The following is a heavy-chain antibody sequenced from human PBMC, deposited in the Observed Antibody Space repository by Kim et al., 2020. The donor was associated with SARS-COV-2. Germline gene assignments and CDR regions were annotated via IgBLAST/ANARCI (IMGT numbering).Heavy chain of an antibody. CDR3: ARVRSGGVPVYYYYGMDV. Sequence: SETLSLTCAVSGGSISSSNWWSWVRQPPGKGLEWIGEIYHSGSTNYNPSLKSRVTISVDKSKNQFSLKLSSVTAADTAVYYCARVRSGGVPVYYYYGMDVWGQGTTVTVSS. D-gene: IGHD3-16*01. CDR2: IYHSGST. CDR1: GGSISSSNW. J-gene: IGHJ6*02. V-gene: IGHV4-4*02.